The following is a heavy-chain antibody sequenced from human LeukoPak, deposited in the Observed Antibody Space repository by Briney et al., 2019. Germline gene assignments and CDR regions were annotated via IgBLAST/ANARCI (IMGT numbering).Heavy chain of an antibody. J-gene: IGHJ4*02. Sequence: GGSLRLSCAASEFTVSSNYMSWVRQAPGKGLEWVSVIYSGGSTYYADSVKGRFTISRDNSKNTLYLQMNSLRAEDTAVYYCASETTVTSLGYWGQGTLVTVSS. V-gene: IGHV3-66*02. D-gene: IGHD4-17*01. CDR2: IYSGGST. CDR1: EFTVSSNY. CDR3: ASETTVTSLGY.